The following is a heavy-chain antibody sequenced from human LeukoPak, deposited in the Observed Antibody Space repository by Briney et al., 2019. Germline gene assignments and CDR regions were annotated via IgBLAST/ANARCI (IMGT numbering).Heavy chain of an antibody. Sequence: PSETLSLTCTVSGGSISSYYWSWIRQPAGKGLEWIGRIYTSGSTNYNPSLKSRVTMSVDTSKNQFSLKLSSVTAADTAVYYCARDWELWFGENTLYYGMDVWGQGTTVTVSS. D-gene: IGHD3-10*01. CDR3: ARDWELWFGENTLYYGMDV. J-gene: IGHJ6*02. CDR2: IYTSGST. CDR1: GGSISSYY. V-gene: IGHV4-4*07.